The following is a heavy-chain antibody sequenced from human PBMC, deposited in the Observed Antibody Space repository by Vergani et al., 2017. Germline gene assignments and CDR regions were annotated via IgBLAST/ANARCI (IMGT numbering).Heavy chain of an antibody. CDR1: GFTFSACP. V-gene: IGHV3-30*03. CDR2: ISNDGGNK. Sequence: QVQLLQSGGGVIQPGGSVRLSCAASGFTFSACPMTWVRQAPGKGLGWVAVISNDGGNKYYADSVKGRFTIYKDNTVDMLSLQMNSLRPDDTAVYYCVRGGRGDHGDFWSRLGPWGQGTRVIVSS. J-gene: IGHJ5*02. CDR3: VRGGRGDHGDFWSRLGP. D-gene: IGHD3-3*01.